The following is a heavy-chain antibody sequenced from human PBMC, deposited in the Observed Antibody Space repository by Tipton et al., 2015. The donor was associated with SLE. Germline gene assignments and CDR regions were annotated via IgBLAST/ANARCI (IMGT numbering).Heavy chain of an antibody. J-gene: IGHJ4*02. CDR3: ARTRYGSGSYRPYYFDY. CDR1: GGSISSYY. D-gene: IGHD3-10*01. Sequence: LRLSCTVSGGSISSYYWSWIRQPPGKGLEWIGYIYYSGSTNYNPSLKSRVTISVDTSKNQFSLKLSSVTAADTAVYYCARTRYGSGSYRPYYFDYWGQGTLVTVSS. CDR2: IYYSGST. V-gene: IGHV4-59*01.